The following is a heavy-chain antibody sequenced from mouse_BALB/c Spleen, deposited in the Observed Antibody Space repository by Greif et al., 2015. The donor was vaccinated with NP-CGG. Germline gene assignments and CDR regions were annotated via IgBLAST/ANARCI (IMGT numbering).Heavy chain of an antibody. CDR3: ASGDYDGVGAIDY. V-gene: IGHV14-3*02. J-gene: IGHJ4*01. CDR2: IDPANGNT. CDR1: GFNIKDTY. D-gene: IGHD2-4*01. Sequence: DVKLVESGAELVKPGASVKLSCTASGFNIKDTYMHWVKQRPEQGLEWIGRIDPANGNTKYDPKFQGKATITADTSSNTAYRQLSSLTAEDTAVYYCASGDYDGVGAIDYWGQGTSVTVSS.